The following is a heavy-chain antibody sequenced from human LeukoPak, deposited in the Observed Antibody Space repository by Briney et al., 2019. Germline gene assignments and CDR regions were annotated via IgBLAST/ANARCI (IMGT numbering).Heavy chain of an antibody. V-gene: IGHV3-23*01. J-gene: IGHJ4*02. CDR3: AKDSTVTTSLYYFDY. Sequence: SGGSLRLSCAGSGFTFTSYAMTWVRQAPGKGLEWVSAISGSGGSTYYADSVKGRFTISRDNSKNMLYLQMNSLRAEDTAVYYCAKDSTVTTSLYYFDYWGQGTLVTVSS. CDR2: ISGSGGST. D-gene: IGHD4-17*01. CDR1: GFTFTSYA.